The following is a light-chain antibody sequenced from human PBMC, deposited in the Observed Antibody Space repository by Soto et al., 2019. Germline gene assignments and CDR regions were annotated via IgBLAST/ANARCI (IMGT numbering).Light chain of an antibody. V-gene: IGLV2-14*01. Sequence: QSALTQPASVSESPGQSITISCTGSSSDVDVSTFVSWYRQHPGKAPELIIYEVSNRPSGVSNRFSGSKSGNTASLTISGLQAEDEADYYCSSYTTSPTLVFGGGTKLTVL. J-gene: IGLJ2*01. CDR1: SSDVDVSTF. CDR3: SSYTTSPTLV. CDR2: EVS.